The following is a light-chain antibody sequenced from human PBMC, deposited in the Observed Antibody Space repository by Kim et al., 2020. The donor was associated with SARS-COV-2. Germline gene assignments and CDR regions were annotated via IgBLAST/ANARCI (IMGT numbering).Light chain of an antibody. CDR1: SLRNYY. V-gene: IGLV3-19*01. CDR3: NSRDTSGYRLL. Sequence: SSELTQDPAVSVALGQTVRITCQGDSLRNYYAAWYHQKPGQAPVLVIHGENDRPSGIPDRFPGSNSGDTASLTITGAQAEDEGDYYCNSRDTSGYRLLFG. CDR2: GEN. J-gene: IGLJ2*01.